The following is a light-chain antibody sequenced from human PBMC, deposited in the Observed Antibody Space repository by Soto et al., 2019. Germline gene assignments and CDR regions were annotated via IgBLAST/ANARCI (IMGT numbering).Light chain of an antibody. Sequence: TQSPSSLSASVGDRVTITCRASQGINNYLAWYQQKPGQAPRLLIYEVSNRATGIPARFSGSGSGADFTLTISSLEPGDFALYYCQQHINWPLTFGGGTKV. CDR3: QQHINWPLT. V-gene: IGKV3-11*01. CDR1: QGINNY. CDR2: EVS. J-gene: IGKJ4*01.